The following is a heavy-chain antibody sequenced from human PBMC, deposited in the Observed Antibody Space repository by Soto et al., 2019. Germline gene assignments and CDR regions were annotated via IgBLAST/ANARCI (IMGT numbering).Heavy chain of an antibody. Sequence: PSETLSLTCTVSGSSINSYYWSWIRRPPGKGLEWIGHIYYSGSTNYNPSLKSRVTISVDTSKNQFSLKLSSVTAADTAVYYCARVRRYSSTTINIDFWGQGALVTLSS. D-gene: IGHD5-12*01. CDR1: GSSINSYY. CDR3: ARVRRYSSTTINIDF. J-gene: IGHJ4*02. V-gene: IGHV4-59*01. CDR2: IYYSGST.